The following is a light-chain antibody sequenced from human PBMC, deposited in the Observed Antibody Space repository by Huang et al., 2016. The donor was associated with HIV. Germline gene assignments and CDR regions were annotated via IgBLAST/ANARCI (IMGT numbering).Light chain of an antibody. CDR1: QDISNY. Sequence: DIQMTQSPSSLSASVGDRVTITCQASQDISNYLNWYQQKPGKAPKLLIYEASNLETGVPSRFSGSGSGTDFAFTINSLQPEDTATYYCQQYDNVPRTFGPGTKVHI. CDR3: QQYDNVPRT. V-gene: IGKV1-33*01. CDR2: EAS. J-gene: IGKJ3*01.